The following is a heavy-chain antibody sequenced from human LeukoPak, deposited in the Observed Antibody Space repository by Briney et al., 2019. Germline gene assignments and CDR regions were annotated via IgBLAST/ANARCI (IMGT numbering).Heavy chain of an antibody. D-gene: IGHD1-1*01. CDR2: INPGGTST. Sequence: GASVKVSCKASGYTFTGYYMHWVRQAPGQGLEWMGIINPGGTSTTYAQRFQGRVTLTRDTSTSTVYMELSSLRSEDTAVYYCARDNSRRNAWWFDPWGQGTLVTVSS. CDR1: GYTFTGYY. V-gene: IGHV1-46*01. CDR3: ARDNSRRNAWWFDP. J-gene: IGHJ5*02.